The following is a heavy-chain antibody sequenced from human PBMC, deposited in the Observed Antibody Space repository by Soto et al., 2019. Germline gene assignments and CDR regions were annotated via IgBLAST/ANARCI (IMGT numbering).Heavy chain of an antibody. Sequence: EMQLVESGGGLVQPGESLRLSCAASGFTFSRYWMHWVRQSPEKGLVWVSHINTDGSNSNYADSVKGRFTISRDNAKNTLYLQMDVLEAEDTALYYCARAAYSSSWYADFWGQGTLVTVSS. CDR1: GFTFSRYW. D-gene: IGHD6-13*01. CDR3: ARAAYSSSWYADF. J-gene: IGHJ4*02. CDR2: INTDGSNS. V-gene: IGHV3-74*02.